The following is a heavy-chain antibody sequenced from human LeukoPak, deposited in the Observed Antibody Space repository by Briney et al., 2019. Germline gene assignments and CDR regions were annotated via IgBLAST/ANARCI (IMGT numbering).Heavy chain of an antibody. D-gene: IGHD2-21*01. CDR1: GGSFSGYY. CDR3: ASRADSDWYFDL. V-gene: IGHV4-34*01. CDR2: INHSGST. Sequence: SETLSLTCAVYGGSFSGYYWSWIRQPPGKGLEWIGEINHSGSTNYNPSLKSRVTISVDTSKNQFSLKLSSVTAADTAVYYCASRADSDWYFDLWGRGTLVTVSS. J-gene: IGHJ2*01.